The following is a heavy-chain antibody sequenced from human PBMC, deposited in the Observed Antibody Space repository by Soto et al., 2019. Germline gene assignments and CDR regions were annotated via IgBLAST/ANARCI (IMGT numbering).Heavy chain of an antibody. CDR3: ARGRLTIQQGFDT. Sequence: QVQLQESGPGLVKPSQTLSLTCTVSNDSITSGRYYWSWIRQFPGKGLEWIGYIYSSGNPYYNPSLKGRISLVLDASNNQFALTVTSVNVADSAIYFCARGRLTIQQGFDTWGQGTRVTVSS. CDR1: NDSITSGRYY. D-gene: IGHD1-1*01. J-gene: IGHJ3*02. V-gene: IGHV4-31*03. CDR2: IYSSGNP.